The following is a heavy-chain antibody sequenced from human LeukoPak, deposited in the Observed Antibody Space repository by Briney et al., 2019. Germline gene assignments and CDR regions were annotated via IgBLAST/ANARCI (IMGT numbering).Heavy chain of an antibody. D-gene: IGHD5-18*01. J-gene: IGHJ4*02. V-gene: IGHV3-30-3*01. CDR2: ISYDGSNK. Sequence: GGSLRLSCAASGFTFSSYAMHWVRQAPGKGLEWVAVISYDGSNKYYADSVKGRFTISRDNSKNTLYLQMNSLRAEDTAVYYCARDTFKGGYDWEDTAMVPDYWGQGTLVTVSS. CDR1: GFTFSSYA. CDR3: ARDTFKGGYDWEDTAMVPDY.